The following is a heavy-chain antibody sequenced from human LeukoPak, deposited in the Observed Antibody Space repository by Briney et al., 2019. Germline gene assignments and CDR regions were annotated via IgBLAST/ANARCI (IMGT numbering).Heavy chain of an antibody. V-gene: IGHV3-74*01. CDR3: VRLLDRYY. J-gene: IGHJ4*02. CDR1: GFTFSNYW. D-gene: IGHD3-3*01. CDR2: INTDGSNT. Sequence: PGGSLRLSCAATGFTFSNYWMYWVRQAPGKGLVWVSRINTDGSNTDYADSVKGRFTISRDNAKNTLYLQMSSLRAEDTAVYYCVRLLDRYYWGQGTLVTVSS.